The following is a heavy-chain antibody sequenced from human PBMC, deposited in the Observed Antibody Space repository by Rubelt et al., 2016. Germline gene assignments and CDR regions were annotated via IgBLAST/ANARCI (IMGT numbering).Heavy chain of an antibody. D-gene: IGHD7-27*01. Sequence: GESLRLSCAASGFTFSNYAMNWVRQVPGKGLEWVSGISGSGGTTFYADSAKGRFTISRDNSLNTLFLQMNSLRAEDTAVYYCVRDKTHWAMDVWGQGTTVSVSS. CDR2: ISGSGGTT. CDR3: VRDKTHWAMDV. V-gene: IGHV3-23*01. CDR1: GFTFSNYA. J-gene: IGHJ6*02.